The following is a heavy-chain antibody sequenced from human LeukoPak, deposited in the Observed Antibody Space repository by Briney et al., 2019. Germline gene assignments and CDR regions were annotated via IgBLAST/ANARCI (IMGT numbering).Heavy chain of an antibody. V-gene: IGHV1-2*02. J-gene: IGHJ6*02. Sequence: ASVRVSCKASGSTFTDYYVHWVRQAPGQGLEWMGWINPNSGGTEYAKKFQGRVTMTRDTSISTAYMDLSWLGSDDTAMYYCARDHCTRNSCYEDLYYGMDVWGQGTTVTVSS. CDR1: GSTFTDYY. D-gene: IGHD2-2*01. CDR2: INPNSGGT. CDR3: ARDHCTRNSCYEDLYYGMDV.